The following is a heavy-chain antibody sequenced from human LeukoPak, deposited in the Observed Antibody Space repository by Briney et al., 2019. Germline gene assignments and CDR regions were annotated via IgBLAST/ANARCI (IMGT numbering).Heavy chain of an antibody. Sequence: SETLSLTCTVSGGSISTSSYYWGWIRQPLGKGLEWIGSIYYSGSTYYNPCLKSRVTISVDTSTNQFSLKLSSVTAADTAVYYCARSRGTIFGVVIPSGAFDIWGQGTMVTVSS. CDR3: ARSRGTIFGVVIPSGAFDI. CDR2: IYYSGST. J-gene: IGHJ3*02. D-gene: IGHD3-3*01. V-gene: IGHV4-39*01. CDR1: GGSISTSSYY.